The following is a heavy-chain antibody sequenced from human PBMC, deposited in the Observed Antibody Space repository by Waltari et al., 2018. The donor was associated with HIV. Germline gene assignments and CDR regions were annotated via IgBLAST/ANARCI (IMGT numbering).Heavy chain of an antibody. D-gene: IGHD1-26*01. J-gene: IGHJ4*02. CDR2: IKQDGSDK. V-gene: IGHV3-7*01. Sequence: EVQLVESGGGLVQPGGSLRLSCAASGFTFNSHWMSWIRQAPGKGLGWVANIKQDGSDKNYVDSVKGRFTISRDNAKNSLYLQMNSLRAEDTAVYYCVRNGGSFDYWGQGTLVTVSS. CDR1: GFTFNSHW. CDR3: VRNGGSFDY.